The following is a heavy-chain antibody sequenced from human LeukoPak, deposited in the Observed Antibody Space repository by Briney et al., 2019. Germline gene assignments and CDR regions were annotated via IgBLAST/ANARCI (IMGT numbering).Heavy chain of an antibody. Sequence: PGGSLRLSCVVSGIPFSDYYMNWIRLAPGKGLEWISYISASSSYGDYADSVKGRFTISRDNAKNTLYLQMDSLGVEDTAVYYCAAGTAADFWGQGTLVSVSS. CDR3: AAGTAADF. V-gene: IGHV3-11*03. CDR1: GIPFSDYY. D-gene: IGHD6-13*01. J-gene: IGHJ4*02. CDR2: ISASSSYG.